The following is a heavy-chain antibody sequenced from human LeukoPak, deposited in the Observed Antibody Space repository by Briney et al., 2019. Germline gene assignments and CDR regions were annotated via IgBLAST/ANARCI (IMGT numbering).Heavy chain of an antibody. J-gene: IGHJ4*02. Sequence: GGSLRLSCAASGFTFSIAWMSWVRQAPGKGLEWVGRIKSKTDGGTTDYAAPVKGRFTISRDESKNTLYLQMNSLKTEDTAVYYCTTDASYSSGWYQSYYFDYWGQGTLVTVSS. CDR3: TTDASYSSGWYQSYYFDY. CDR2: IKSKTDGGTT. D-gene: IGHD6-19*01. V-gene: IGHV3-15*01. CDR1: GFTFSIAW.